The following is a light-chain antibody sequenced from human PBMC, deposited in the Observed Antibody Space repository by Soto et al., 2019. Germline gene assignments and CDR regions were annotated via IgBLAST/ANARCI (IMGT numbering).Light chain of an antibody. CDR3: QQYNNMPH. V-gene: IGKV3-15*01. CDR1: QTVGSN. J-gene: IGKJ2*01. CDR2: AAS. Sequence: EIVMTQSPANLSASPGQRANLSCRASQTVGSNLAWYQQRPGQAPSLLIYAASTRATGVPARFSGSGSGTEFTLNINSLESEYFAVYYCQQYNNMPHFGQGTKLDFK.